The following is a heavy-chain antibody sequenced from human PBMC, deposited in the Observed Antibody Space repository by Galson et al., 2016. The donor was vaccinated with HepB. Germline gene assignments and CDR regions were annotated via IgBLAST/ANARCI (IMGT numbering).Heavy chain of an antibody. CDR1: GGSVSSGSYY. J-gene: IGHJ4*02. CDR2: IYYSGST. Sequence: SETLSLTCTVSGGSVSSGSYYWSWIRQPPGKGLEWIGCIYYSGSTNYNPSLKSRVIISVDTSKNQFSLKLSSVTAADRAGYYCARVFTYGDYFDYWGQGTLVTVSS. V-gene: IGHV4-61*01. CDR3: ARVFTYGDYFDY. D-gene: IGHD4-17*01.